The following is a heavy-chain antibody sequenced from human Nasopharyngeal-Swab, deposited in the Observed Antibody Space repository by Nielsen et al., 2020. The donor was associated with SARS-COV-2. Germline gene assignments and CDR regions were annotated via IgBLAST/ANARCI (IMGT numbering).Heavy chain of an antibody. J-gene: IGHJ4*02. D-gene: IGHD2/OR15-2a*01. Sequence: ASVQVSCKASGLNFRSFGFTWVRQAPGQGLELLGWISGYNGNAKDARDFLRRVTLTTDTSTSTVYLELRSLTSDDTAVYYCARDLFGTTPVAALDLWGQGTLVTVSS. CDR2: ISGYNGNA. V-gene: IGHV1-18*01. CDR3: ARDLFGTTPVAALDL. CDR1: GLNFRSFG.